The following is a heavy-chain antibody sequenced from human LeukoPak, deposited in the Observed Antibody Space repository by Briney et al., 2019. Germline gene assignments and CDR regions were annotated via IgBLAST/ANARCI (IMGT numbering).Heavy chain of an antibody. D-gene: IGHD6-13*01. CDR1: GFTFSSYA. Sequence: PGGSLRLSCAASGFTFSSYAMHWVRQAPGKGLEWVAVISYDGSNKYYADSVKGRFTISRDNSKNTLYLQMNSLRAEDTAVYYCAKDQPVWGIAAVSVWGKGTTVTVSS. CDR2: ISYDGSNK. CDR3: AKDQPVWGIAAVSV. J-gene: IGHJ6*04. V-gene: IGHV3-30*04.